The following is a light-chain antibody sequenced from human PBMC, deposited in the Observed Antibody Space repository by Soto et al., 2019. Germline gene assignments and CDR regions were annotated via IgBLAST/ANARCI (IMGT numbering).Light chain of an antibody. CDR1: SSDVGGYNY. J-gene: IGLJ1*01. V-gene: IGLV2-14*01. CDR2: EVS. CDR3: AAWDDIPNGYV. Sequence: QSVLTQPASVSGSPGQSITISCTGTSSDVGGYNYVSWYQQQSGKAPKLIIHEVSNRPSGVSNRFSGSKSGNTASLTISGLQAEDEADYYCAAWDDIPNGYVFGGGTKVTVL.